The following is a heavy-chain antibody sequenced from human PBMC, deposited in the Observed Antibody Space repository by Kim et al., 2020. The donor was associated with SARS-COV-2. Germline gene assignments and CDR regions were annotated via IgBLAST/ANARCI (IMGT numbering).Heavy chain of an antibody. CDR3: AGGYSYGFWYYYYGMDV. J-gene: IGHJ6*02. CDR2: ISSSSSYI. CDR1: GFTFSSYS. V-gene: IGHV3-21*01. D-gene: IGHD5-18*01. Sequence: GGSLRLSCAASGFTFSSYSMNWVRQAPGKGLEWVSSISSSSSYIYYADSVKGRFTISRDNAKNSLYLQMNSLRAEDTAVYYCAGGYSYGFWYYYYGMDVWGQGTTVTVSS.